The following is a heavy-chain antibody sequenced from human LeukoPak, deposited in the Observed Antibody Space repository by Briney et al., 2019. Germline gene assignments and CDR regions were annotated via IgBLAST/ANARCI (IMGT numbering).Heavy chain of an antibody. CDR1: GGSIISGDYY. D-gene: IGHD2-2*01. J-gene: IGHJ6*02. CDR2: IYYSGST. V-gene: IGHV4-30-4*01. CDR3: AREYCSSTSCYCDV. Sequence: SETLSLTCTVPGGSIISGDYYWSWIRQPPGKGLEWIGYIYYSGSTYYNPSLKSRVTISVDTSKNQFSLKLSSVTAADTAVYYCAREYCSSTSCYCDVWGQGTTVTVSS.